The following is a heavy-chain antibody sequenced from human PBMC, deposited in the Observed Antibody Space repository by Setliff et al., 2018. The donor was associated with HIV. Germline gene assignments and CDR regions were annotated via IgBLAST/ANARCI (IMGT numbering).Heavy chain of an antibody. CDR2: INHTGST. J-gene: IGHJ5*02. CDR3: ARSYNGVPWT. V-gene: IGHV4-34*01. D-gene: IGHD2-8*01. Sequence: SETLSLTCAVYGGSFSDYFWSWIRQPPGKRLEWIGEINHTGSTKYNPSLKSRVSISVDTSKNQFSLRLASVTGADTAVYYCARSYNGVPWTWGQGMLVTVSS. CDR1: GGSFSDYF.